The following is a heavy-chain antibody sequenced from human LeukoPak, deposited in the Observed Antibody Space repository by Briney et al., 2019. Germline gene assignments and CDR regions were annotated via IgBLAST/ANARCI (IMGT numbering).Heavy chain of an antibody. J-gene: IGHJ4*02. CDR1: GDSISTSSNY. CDR2: VYRSGSS. V-gene: IGHV4-39*01. Sequence: PSETLSLTCTVSGDSISTSSNYWGWIRQLPGKGLEWIGSVYRSGSSYYNPSLNNRVTISVDTSKNQFTLNLTSVTAADTAVYYCARRGTNGWAYYFDFWGQGSLLTVSS. CDR3: ARRGTNGWAYYFDF. D-gene: IGHD6-19*01.